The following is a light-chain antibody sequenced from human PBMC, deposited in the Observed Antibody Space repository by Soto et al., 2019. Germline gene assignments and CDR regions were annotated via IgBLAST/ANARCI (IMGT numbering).Light chain of an antibody. CDR3: TSYAHGDNWV. J-gene: IGLJ3*02. V-gene: IGLV2-8*01. Sequence: QSALTQPPSASGSPGQSVAISCTGTSSDVGGYNYVSWYQHHPGKAPKLMIFEVSKRPPGVPDRFSGSKSGNTASLTVSGLQAEDEADYYCTSYAHGDNWVFGGGTKLTVL. CDR2: EVS. CDR1: SSDVGGYNY.